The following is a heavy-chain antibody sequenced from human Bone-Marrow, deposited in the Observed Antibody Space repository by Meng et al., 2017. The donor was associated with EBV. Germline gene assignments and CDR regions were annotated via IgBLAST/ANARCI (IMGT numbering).Heavy chain of an antibody. V-gene: IGHV3-23*01. Sequence: LAAGVPLVHLGCSLTPSGAASGFSFSSYARSWVRQAPGKGLEWVAAISGSGDNTHYADSVEGRFTISRDNSKNTLSLQMNSLRAEDTAVYYCAKGGLRYFDPWGQGTLVTVSS. CDR1: GFSFSSYA. CDR3: AKGGLRYFDP. D-gene: IGHD3-9*01. J-gene: IGHJ5*02. CDR2: ISGSGDNT.